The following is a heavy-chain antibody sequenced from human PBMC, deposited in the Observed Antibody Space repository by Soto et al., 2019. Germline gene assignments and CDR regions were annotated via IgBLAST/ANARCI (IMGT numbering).Heavy chain of an antibody. CDR1: GYSFTGYW. CDR2: IYPGGSDT. Sequence: GESLKISCKGSGYSFTGYWIGWVRQMPGKGLEWMWIIYPGGSDTRSSPSFQGQVTISADKSISTAYLQWSSLKASDTAMYYCARLLRGVIITPGIGWFDPWGQGTLVTVSS. J-gene: IGHJ5*02. V-gene: IGHV5-51*01. CDR3: ARLLRGVIITPGIGWFDP. D-gene: IGHD3-10*01.